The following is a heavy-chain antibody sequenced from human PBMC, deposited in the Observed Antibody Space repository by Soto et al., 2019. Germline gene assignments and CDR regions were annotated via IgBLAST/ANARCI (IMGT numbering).Heavy chain of an antibody. V-gene: IGHV5-51*01. D-gene: IGHD6-6*01. CDR2: IYPGDSDT. CDR1: GYSFTSYW. Sequence: RGESLKISCKGSGYSFTSYWIGWVRQMPGKGLEWMGIIYPGDSDTRYSPSFQGQVTISADKSISTAYLQWSSLKASDTAMYYCARHESSSSSLGYYGMDVWGQGTTVTVSS. CDR3: ARHESSSSSLGYYGMDV. J-gene: IGHJ6*02.